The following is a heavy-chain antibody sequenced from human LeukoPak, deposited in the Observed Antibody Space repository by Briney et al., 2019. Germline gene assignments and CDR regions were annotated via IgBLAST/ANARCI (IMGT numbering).Heavy chain of an antibody. CDR3: ARLVVGANYYYYYMDV. CDR2: LYPGDSDT. CDR1: GYNFPTYW. J-gene: IGHJ6*03. V-gene: IGHV5-51*01. Sequence: GESLKISCKASGYNFPTYWIAWVRQMRGKGLEWMGILYPGDSDTRYSPSFQGQVTISADKSISTAYLQWSSLKASDTAMYYCARLVVGANYYYYYMDVWGKGTTVTISS. D-gene: IGHD1-26*01.